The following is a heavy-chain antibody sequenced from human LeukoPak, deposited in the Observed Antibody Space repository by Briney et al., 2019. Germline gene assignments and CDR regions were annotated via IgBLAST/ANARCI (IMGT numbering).Heavy chain of an antibody. V-gene: IGHV4-30-4*08. D-gene: IGHD6-6*01. CDR2: IYYSGST. CDR1: GGSISSGDYY. J-gene: IGHJ5*02. CDR3: ARLSYSSSSCWFDP. Sequence: SETLSLTCTVSGGSISSGDYYWSWIRQPPGKGLEWIVYIYYSGSTYYNPSLKSRVTISVDTSKNQFSLKLSSVTAADTAVYYCARLSYSSSSCWFDPWGQGTLVTVSS.